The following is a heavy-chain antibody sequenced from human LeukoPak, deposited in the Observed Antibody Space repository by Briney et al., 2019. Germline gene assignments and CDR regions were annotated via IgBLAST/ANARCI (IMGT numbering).Heavy chain of an antibody. CDR1: GFTFDDYT. J-gene: IGHJ3*02. V-gene: IGHV3-43*01. CDR2: ISWDGGST. CDR3: AKVITIFGVDDAFDI. D-gene: IGHD3-3*01. Sequence: GGSLRLSCAASGFTFDDYTMHWVRQAPGKGLEWVSLISWDGGSTYYADSVKGRFTISRDNSKNTLYLQMNSLRAEDTAVYYCAKVITIFGVDDAFDIWGQGAMVTVSS.